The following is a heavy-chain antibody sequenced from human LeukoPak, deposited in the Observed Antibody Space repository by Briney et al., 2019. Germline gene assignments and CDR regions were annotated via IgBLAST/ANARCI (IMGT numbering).Heavy chain of an antibody. CDR3: ARTATDAFDI. J-gene: IGHJ3*02. CDR2: IYSGGGT. CDR1: GVTVSSNH. V-gene: IGHV3-66*01. Sequence: GGSLRLSCAVSGVTVSSNHMSWVRQAPGKGLEWVSAIYSGGGTYYADSVKGRFTISRDNSKNTLYLQMNSLRAEDTAVYYCARTATDAFDIWGQGTMVTVSS. D-gene: IGHD2-21*02.